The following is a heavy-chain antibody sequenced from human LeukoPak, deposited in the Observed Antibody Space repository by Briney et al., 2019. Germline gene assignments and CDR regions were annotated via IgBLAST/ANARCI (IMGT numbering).Heavy chain of an antibody. D-gene: IGHD4-17*01. CDR3: AKDEVGDYANWFDP. CDR1: GFNFNNYV. CDR2: ISYDGSNI. V-gene: IGHV3-30-3*01. Sequence: PGRSLRLSCAASGFNFNNYVMHWVRQAPGKGLEWVAVISYDGSNIYYADPVKGRFTISRANSKNTLYLQMSSLRAEDTAVYYCAKDEVGDYANWFDPWGQGTLVTVSS. J-gene: IGHJ5*02.